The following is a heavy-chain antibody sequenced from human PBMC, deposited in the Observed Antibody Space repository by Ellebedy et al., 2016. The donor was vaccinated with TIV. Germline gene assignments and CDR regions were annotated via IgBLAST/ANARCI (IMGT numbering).Heavy chain of an antibody. Sequence: GESLKISCAASGFTFSNYWMHWVRQAPGKGLVWVSRIHTDGSNTGYADSVKGRFTISRDNAKNTLYLQTNSLRAEDTAVYYCAREYSTSSGRAFDIWGQGTMVTVSS. CDR3: AREYSTSSGRAFDI. V-gene: IGHV3-74*01. CDR2: IHTDGSNT. D-gene: IGHD6-6*01. J-gene: IGHJ3*02. CDR1: GFTFSNYW.